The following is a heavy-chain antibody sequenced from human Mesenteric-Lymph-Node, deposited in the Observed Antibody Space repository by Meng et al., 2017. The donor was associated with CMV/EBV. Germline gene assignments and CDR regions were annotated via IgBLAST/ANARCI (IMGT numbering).Heavy chain of an antibody. CDR2: ISSSSSYI. V-gene: IGHV3-21*01. Sequence: GGSLRLSCAASGFTFSSHSMNWVRQAPGKGLEWVSSISSSSSYIYYADSVKGRFTISRDNAKNSLYLQMNSLRAEDTAVYYCASPVRYCSGGSCPLGMDVWGQGTTVTVSS. CDR1: GFTFSSHS. D-gene: IGHD2-15*01. CDR3: ASPVRYCSGGSCPLGMDV. J-gene: IGHJ6*02.